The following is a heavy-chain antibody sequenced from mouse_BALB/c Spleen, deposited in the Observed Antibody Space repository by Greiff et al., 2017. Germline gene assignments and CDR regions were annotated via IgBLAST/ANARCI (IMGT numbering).Heavy chain of an antibody. V-gene: IGHV5-17*02. Sequence: EVKLVESGGGLVQPGGSRKLSCAASGFTFSSFGMHWVRQAPEKGLEWVAYISSGSSTIYYADTVKGRFTISRDNPKNTLFLQMTSLRSEDTAMYYCARDGYDDYIDYWGQGTTLTVSA. CDR3: ARDGYDDYIDY. J-gene: IGHJ2*01. CDR1: GFTFSSFG. CDR2: ISSGSSTI. D-gene: IGHD2-2*01.